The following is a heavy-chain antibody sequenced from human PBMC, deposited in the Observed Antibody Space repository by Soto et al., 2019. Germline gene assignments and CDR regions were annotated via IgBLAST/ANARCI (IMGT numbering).Heavy chain of an antibody. CDR2: IYTSGST. J-gene: IGHJ6*02. D-gene: IGHD4-17*01. V-gene: IGHV4-4*07. Sequence: PSETLSLTCTVSGGSISSYYWSWIRQPAGKGLEWIGRIYTSGSTNYNPSLKSRVTMSVDTSKNQFSLKLSSVTAADTAVYYCARGYGDYEGQFDCYYYGMDVWGQGTTVTVSS. CDR3: ARGYGDYEGQFDCYYYGMDV. CDR1: GGSISSYY.